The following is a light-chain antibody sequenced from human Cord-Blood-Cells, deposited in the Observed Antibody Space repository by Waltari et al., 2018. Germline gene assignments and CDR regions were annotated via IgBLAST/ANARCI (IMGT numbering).Light chain of an antibody. V-gene: IGKV3-20*01. CDR2: GAS. Sequence: DIVLTQSPGTLSLSPRERATLSCRASLSVSSSYLAWYQQKPGQAPRLLIYGASSRATGIPDRFSGSGSGTDFTLTISRLEPEDFAVYYCQQYGSSPYSFGQGTKLEIK. J-gene: IGKJ2*03. CDR3: QQYGSSPYS. CDR1: LSVSSSY.